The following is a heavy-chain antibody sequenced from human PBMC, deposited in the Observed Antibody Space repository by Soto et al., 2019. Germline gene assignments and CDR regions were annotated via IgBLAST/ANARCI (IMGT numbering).Heavy chain of an antibody. CDR2: IYYSGTT. Sequence: QVQLQESGPGLVEPSQTLSLICTVSGGSISSGDYYWSWIRQLPGKGLEWIGYIYYSGTTFHNPSLKSRVSISVDTSKNLFSLKLSSMTAADTAVYYGARTPGDYGLSKYFQHWGQDTLVTVSS. V-gene: IGHV4-31*03. D-gene: IGHD4-17*01. CDR3: ARTPGDYGLSKYFQH. J-gene: IGHJ1*01. CDR1: GGSISSGDYY.